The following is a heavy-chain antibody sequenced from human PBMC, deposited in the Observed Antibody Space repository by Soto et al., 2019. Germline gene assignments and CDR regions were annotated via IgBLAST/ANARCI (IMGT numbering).Heavy chain of an antibody. J-gene: IGHJ4*02. V-gene: IGHV3-73*01. CDR1: GFIFSGSA. CDR3: TRPADGGSGYTFDQ. CDR2: IRSRANSYAT. D-gene: IGHD3-22*01. Sequence: EVQLVESGGTLVQPGGSLKLSCAASGFIFSGSALHWVRQTSGKGLEWVGRIRSRANSYATSYAASVKGRFTISRDDSKNTAYLQMNSLKTEDTAVYYCTRPADGGSGYTFDQWGQGPLVTVSS.